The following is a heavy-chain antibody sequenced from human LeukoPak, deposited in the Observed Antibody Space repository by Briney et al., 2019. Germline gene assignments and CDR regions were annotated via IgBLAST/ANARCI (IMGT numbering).Heavy chain of an antibody. J-gene: IGHJ4*02. CDR3: ARGGVKSDRSDYSSFDY. CDR1: GFTVSSNY. V-gene: IGHV3-53*01. CDR2: IYTGGGT. Sequence: PGGSLRLSCAASGFTVSSNYMSWVRQAPGKGLEWVSVIYTGGGTYYADSVKGRFTISRDNSKNTLYLQMNSLRAEDTAVYYCARGGVKSDRSDYSSFDYWGQGTLVTVSS. D-gene: IGHD3-22*01.